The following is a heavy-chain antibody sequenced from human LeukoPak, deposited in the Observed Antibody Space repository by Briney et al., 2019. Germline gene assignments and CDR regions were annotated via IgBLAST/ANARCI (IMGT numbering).Heavy chain of an antibody. CDR1: GFTFSSHY. J-gene: IGHJ4*02. D-gene: IGHD3-16*01. CDR3: GRGLGGAASY. V-gene: IGHV3-74*01. CDR2: INGDGRST. Sequence: GGSLSLSCAASGFTFSSHYMDWVRQPPGKGLVWVSPINGDGRSTTYADSVKGRFTISRDNAKNTLYLEMNSLGAEDTAVYDCGRGLGGAASYWGQGTLVTVSS.